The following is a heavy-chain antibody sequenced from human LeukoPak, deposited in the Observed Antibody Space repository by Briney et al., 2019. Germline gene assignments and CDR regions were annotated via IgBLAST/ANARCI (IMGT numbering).Heavy chain of an antibody. CDR3: AREGRGVPGAIAAVKGFDY. D-gene: IGHD6-13*01. Sequence: ASVKVSCKASGYTFTSYYTHWVRQAPGQGLEWMGIINPSGGSTSYAQKFQGRVTMTRDMSTSTVYMELSSLRSEDTAIYYCAREGRGVPGAIAAVKGFDYWGQGTLVTVSS. CDR2: INPSGGST. V-gene: IGHV1-46*01. CDR1: GYTFTSYY. J-gene: IGHJ4*02.